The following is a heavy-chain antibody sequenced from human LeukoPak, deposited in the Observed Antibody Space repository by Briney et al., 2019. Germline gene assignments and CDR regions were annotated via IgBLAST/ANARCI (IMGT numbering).Heavy chain of an antibody. D-gene: IGHD3-22*01. Sequence: SETLSLTCTVSGGSISSYYWSWIRQPAGKGLEWIGRIYNSGSTNYNPSLKSRVTMSVDTSKNQFSLKLSSVTAADTVVYYCARDYYYDSSGYYQEYGRDVWGQGTTVTVSS. V-gene: IGHV4-4*07. J-gene: IGHJ6*02. CDR2: IYNSGST. CDR1: GGSISSYY. CDR3: ARDYYYDSSGYYQEYGRDV.